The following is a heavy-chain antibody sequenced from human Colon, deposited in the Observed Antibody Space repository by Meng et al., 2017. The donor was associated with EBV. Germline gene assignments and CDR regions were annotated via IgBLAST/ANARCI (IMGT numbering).Heavy chain of an antibody. D-gene: IGHD6-19*01. CDR1: CGSVNSGGYY. Sequence: HVHRQCSGPGLVKPSQTLPLPFRFPCGSVNSGGYYCTLIRQHPGKVLVCLGHIYYSGSTFYHPSLKRRVIISIDTSKNHFSLNLRSVTAADTAVYYCAIVSSGWYYFDYWGQGTLVTVSS. V-gene: IGHV4-31*03. CDR2: IYYSGST. CDR3: AIVSSGWYYFDY. J-gene: IGHJ4*02.